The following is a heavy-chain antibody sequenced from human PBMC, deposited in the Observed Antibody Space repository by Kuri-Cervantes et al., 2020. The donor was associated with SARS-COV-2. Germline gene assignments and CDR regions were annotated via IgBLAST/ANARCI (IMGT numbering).Heavy chain of an antibody. CDR1: GGSFSGYY. CDR3: ARGRKGATVTTSPDL. J-gene: IGHJ2*01. Sequence: GSLRLSCAVYGGSFSGYYWSWIRQPPGKGLEWIGEINHSGSTNYNPSLKSRVTISVDTSKNQFSLKLSSVTAADTAVYYCARGRKGATVTTSPDLWGRGTLVTVSS. D-gene: IGHD4-17*01. CDR2: INHSGST. V-gene: IGHV4-34*01.